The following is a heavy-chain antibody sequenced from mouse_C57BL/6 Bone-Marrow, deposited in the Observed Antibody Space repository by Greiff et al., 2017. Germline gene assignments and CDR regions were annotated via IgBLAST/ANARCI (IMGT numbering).Heavy chain of an antibody. Sequence: EVQLQQSGPELVKPGASVKISCKASGYTFTDYYMNWVKQSHGKSLEWIGDINPNNGGTSYNQKFKGKATLTVDKSSSTAYMELRSLTSEDSAVYYCARFAYSNRCYFDYWGQGTTLTVSS. D-gene: IGHD2-5*01. CDR3: ARFAYSNRCYFDY. J-gene: IGHJ2*01. V-gene: IGHV1-26*01. CDR1: GYTFTDYY. CDR2: INPNNGGT.